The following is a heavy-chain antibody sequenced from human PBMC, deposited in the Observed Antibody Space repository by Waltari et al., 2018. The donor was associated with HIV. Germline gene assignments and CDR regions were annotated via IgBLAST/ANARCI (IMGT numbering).Heavy chain of an antibody. V-gene: IGHV3-74*01. CDR2: IRGDGNTP. CDR3: ARGDLAV. Sequence: EVQLVESGGGFIQPGGSLRLSCADSGFTFRDGWMHWVRQVPGKGLVWVSRIRGDGNTPGYADYVKGRFTISRDNAKKTMYLQMNSLRAEDTAVYYCARGDLAVWGQGTTVTVSS. CDR1: GFTFRDGW. J-gene: IGHJ6*02.